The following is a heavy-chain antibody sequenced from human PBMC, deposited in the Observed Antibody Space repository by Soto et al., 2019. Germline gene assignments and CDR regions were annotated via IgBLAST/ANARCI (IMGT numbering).Heavy chain of an antibody. CDR3: TRGQPSIYNY. V-gene: IGHV3-7*01. CDR1: GFTFSNYW. Sequence: EVQLVESGGGLVQPGGSLRLSCAASGFTFSNYWMSWVRQAPGKGLEWVANIKEDGSEKYSVDSVKGRFTISRDNVKNSLYLQMSSLRPEETAVYYCTRGQPSIYNYWGQGTLVTVSS. CDR2: IKEDGSEK. D-gene: IGHD4-4*01. J-gene: IGHJ4*02.